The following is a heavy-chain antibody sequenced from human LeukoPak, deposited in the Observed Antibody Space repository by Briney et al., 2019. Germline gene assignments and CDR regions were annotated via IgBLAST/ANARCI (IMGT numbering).Heavy chain of an antibody. CDR2: ISYDGSNK. D-gene: IGHD6-13*01. CDR3: ARDLAAAGGYYGMDV. V-gene: IGHV3-30-3*01. Sequence: GGSLTLSCAASGFTFRSYAMHWVRQAPGKGLEWVAVISYDGSNKYYADSVKGRFTISRDNSKNTLYLQMNSLRAEDTAVYYCARDLAAAGGYYGMDVWGQGTTVTVSS. CDR1: GFTFRSYA. J-gene: IGHJ6*02.